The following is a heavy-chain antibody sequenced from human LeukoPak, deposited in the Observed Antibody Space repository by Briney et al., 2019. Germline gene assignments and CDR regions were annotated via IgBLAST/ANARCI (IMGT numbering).Heavy chain of an antibody. J-gene: IGHJ3*02. CDR1: GGTFSSYA. D-gene: IGHD2-21*02. CDR2: INPSGGST. CDR3: ARGGPIVVVTAKMDAFDI. Sequence: GASVKVSCKASGGTFSSYAISWVRQAPGQGLEWMGIINPSGGSTSYAQKFQGRVTMTRDTSTSTVYMELSSLRSEDTAVYYCARGGPIVVVTAKMDAFDIWGQGTMVTVSS. V-gene: IGHV1-46*01.